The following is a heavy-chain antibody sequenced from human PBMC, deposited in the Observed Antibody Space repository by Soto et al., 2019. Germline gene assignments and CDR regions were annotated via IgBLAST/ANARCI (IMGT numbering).Heavy chain of an antibody. D-gene: IGHD2-2*02. CDR1: KFTFSSYA. J-gene: IGHJ4*02. CDR2: ISYDGSHK. V-gene: IGHV3-30-3*01. Sequence: QVQLVESGGGVVQPGRSLRLSCSASKFTFSSYAMHWVRQAPGKGLEWVAVISYDGSHKNHADSVKGRFIISRDNSEDTLYLQMNSLRTEDTAVYYRAREEAAIFDNWGQGTLVTVSS. CDR3: AREEAAIFDN.